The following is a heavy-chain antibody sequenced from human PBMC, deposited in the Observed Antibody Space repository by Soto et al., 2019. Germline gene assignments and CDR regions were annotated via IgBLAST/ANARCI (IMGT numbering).Heavy chain of an antibody. V-gene: IGHV3-23*01. CDR1: GFSFSGYA. J-gene: IGHJ4*02. CDR3: ATVHNTSRSFDY. Sequence: GSLRLSCAASGFSFSGYAMTWVRQAPGKGLEWVSTTGASGRTTYYADSVKGRFTVSRDNSKNTLDLQMSSLRADDTAVYYCATVHNTSRSFDYWGQGTLVTVS. CDR2: TGASGRTT. D-gene: IGHD1-20*01.